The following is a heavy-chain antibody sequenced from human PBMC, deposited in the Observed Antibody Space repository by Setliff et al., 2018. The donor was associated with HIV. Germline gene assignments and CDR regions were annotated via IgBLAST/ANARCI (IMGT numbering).Heavy chain of an antibody. CDR3: AHFDKFWFDSSGYDNWFDP. CDR1: GFSLSTSGVG. D-gene: IGHD3-22*01. J-gene: IGHJ5*02. Sequence: SGPTLVNPTQTLTLTCTFSGFSLSTSGVGVGWIRQPPGKALEWLALIYWNDDKRYSPSLKSRLTTTNDTSKNQVVLTMTNMDPVDTATYYCAHFDKFWFDSSGYDNWFDPWGQGTLVTVSS. CDR2: IYWNDDK. V-gene: IGHV2-5*01.